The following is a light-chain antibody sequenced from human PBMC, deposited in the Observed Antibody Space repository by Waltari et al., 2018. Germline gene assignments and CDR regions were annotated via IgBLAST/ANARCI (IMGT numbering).Light chain of an antibody. J-gene: IGKJ1*01. Sequence: DIVMTQSPDSLAVSLGERATINCKSSQSILSTSNNKNYLVWYQQKPGQPPKLLIYWASTRESGVPDRFSGSGSGTDFTLTISSLQAEDVAVYYCQQYNSYPSFGQGTKVEIK. V-gene: IGKV4-1*01. CDR2: WAS. CDR1: QSILSTSNNKNY. CDR3: QQYNSYPS.